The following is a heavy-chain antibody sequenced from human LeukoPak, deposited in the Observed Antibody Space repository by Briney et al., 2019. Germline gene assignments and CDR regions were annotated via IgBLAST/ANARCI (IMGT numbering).Heavy chain of an antibody. Sequence: SETLSLTCTVSGGSISSYYWSWIRQPPGKGLEWIGYIYYSGSTNYNPSLKSRVTISVDTSKNQFSLKLSFVTAADTAVYYCARIYSGYEWAFDYWGQGTLVTVSS. CDR1: GGSISSYY. D-gene: IGHD5-12*01. CDR3: ARIYSGYEWAFDY. J-gene: IGHJ4*02. V-gene: IGHV4-59*01. CDR2: IYYSGST.